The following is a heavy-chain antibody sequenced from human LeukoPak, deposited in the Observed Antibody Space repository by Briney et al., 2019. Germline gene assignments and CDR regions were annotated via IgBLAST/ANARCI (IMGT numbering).Heavy chain of an antibody. CDR1: GFTFSSYW. CDR2: INSDGSST. V-gene: IGHV3-74*01. D-gene: IGHD1-26*01. CDR3: VSPPIVGAPTYFDY. Sequence: GGSLRLSCAASGFTFSSYWMHWVRQAPGKGLVWVSRINSDGSSTSYADSVKGRFTISRDNAKNTLYLQMNSLRAEDTAVYYCVSPPIVGAPTYFDYWGQGTLVTVSS. J-gene: IGHJ4*02.